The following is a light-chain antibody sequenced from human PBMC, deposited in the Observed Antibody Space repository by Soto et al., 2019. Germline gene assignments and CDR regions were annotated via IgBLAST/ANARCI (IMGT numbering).Light chain of an antibody. CDR1: QSVNSRF. V-gene: IGKV3D-20*02. J-gene: IGKJ5*01. CDR3: QQRSNWPIT. CDR2: GAS. Sequence: EIVLTQSPGTLSLSPGEGATLSCRASQSVNSRFLAWYQQKPGQAPRLLIYGASSRATGIPDRFSGSGSGTDFTLTISRLEPEDFAVYYCQQRSNWPITFGQGTRLEIK.